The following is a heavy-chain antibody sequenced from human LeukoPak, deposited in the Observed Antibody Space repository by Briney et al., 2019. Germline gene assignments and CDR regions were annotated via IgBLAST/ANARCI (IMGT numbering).Heavy chain of an antibody. Sequence: PGGSLRLSCAASGFTLSSYAMSWVRQAPGKGLEWVSAISGSGGSTYYADSVKGRFTISRDNSKNTLYLQMNSLRAEDTAVYYCAKTYYYDSSGSFRHWGQGTLVTVSS. CDR3: AKTYYYDSSGSFRH. V-gene: IGHV3-23*01. D-gene: IGHD3-22*01. CDR1: GFTLSSYA. J-gene: IGHJ1*01. CDR2: ISGSGGST.